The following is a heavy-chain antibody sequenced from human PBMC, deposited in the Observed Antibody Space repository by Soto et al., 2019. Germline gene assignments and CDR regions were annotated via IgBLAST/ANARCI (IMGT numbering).Heavy chain of an antibody. Sequence: ASVKVSCKASGYNFYNNGINWVRQATGQGLEWMGWMNPNDGTTGFAQKFQGRLTLTRDTSITTAYMELTSLISEDTAVYYCSTAGDTGAWISHWGQGTPVTVSS. J-gene: IGHJ4*02. CDR1: GYNFYNNG. D-gene: IGHD7-27*01. CDR2: MNPNDGTT. V-gene: IGHV1-8*01. CDR3: STAGDTGAWISH.